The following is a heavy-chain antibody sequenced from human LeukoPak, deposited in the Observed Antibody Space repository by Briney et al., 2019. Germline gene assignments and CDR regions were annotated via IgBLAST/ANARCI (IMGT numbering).Heavy chain of an antibody. CDR3: AKDPSLHC. J-gene: IGHJ4*02. CDR1: GFIFSSYG. CDR2: IRYDGTDK. V-gene: IGHV3-30*02. Sequence: PGGSLRLSCAASGFIFSSYGMHWVRQAPGKGLEWVAFIRYDGTDKYYADSVKGRFTISRDNTENTPYLHMNSLRVEDTALYYRAKDPSLHCWGQGTLVTVSS.